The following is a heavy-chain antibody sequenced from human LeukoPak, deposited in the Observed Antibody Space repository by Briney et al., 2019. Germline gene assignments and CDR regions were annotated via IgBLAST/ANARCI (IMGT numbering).Heavy chain of an antibody. J-gene: IGHJ4*02. Sequence: PGGSLRLSCAASGFTFSSYGMHWVRQAPGKGLEWVAVIWYDGSNKYYADSVKGRFTISRDNSKNTLYLQMNSLRAEDTAVYYCARKKYSSSWYSPFDYWGQGTLVTVSS. CDR2: IWYDGSNK. D-gene: IGHD6-13*01. CDR1: GFTFSSYG. CDR3: ARKKYSSSWYSPFDY. V-gene: IGHV3-33*01.